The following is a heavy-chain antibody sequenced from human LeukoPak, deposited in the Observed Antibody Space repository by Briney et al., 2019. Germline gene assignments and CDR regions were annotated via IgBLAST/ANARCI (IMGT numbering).Heavy chain of an antibody. V-gene: IGHV1-18*01. J-gene: IGHJ4*02. CDR3: ARVTMVRGVIIGNDDY. CDR2: ISAYNGNT. CDR1: GYTFTSYG. D-gene: IGHD3-10*01. Sequence: ASVKVSCKASGYTFTSYGISWVRQAPGPGLEWMGWISAYNGNTNYAQKLQGRVTMTTDTSTSTAYMELRSLRSDDTAVYYCARVTMVRGVIIGNDDYWGQGTLVTVSS.